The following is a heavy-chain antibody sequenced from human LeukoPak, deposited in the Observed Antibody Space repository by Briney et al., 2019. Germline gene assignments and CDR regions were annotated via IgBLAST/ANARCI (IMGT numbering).Heavy chain of an antibody. CDR1: GFTFGDYT. Sequence: HPGGSLRLSCTTSGFTFGDYTMSWVRQAPGKGLEWVGFIRSKAYGGTTEYAASVKGRFTISRDDSKSIAYLQMNSPKTEDTAMYYCTLYGSTAMDDFDIWGQGTVVTVSS. CDR3: TLYGSTAMDDFDI. D-gene: IGHD3-10*01. CDR2: IRSKAYGGTT. J-gene: IGHJ3*02. V-gene: IGHV3-49*04.